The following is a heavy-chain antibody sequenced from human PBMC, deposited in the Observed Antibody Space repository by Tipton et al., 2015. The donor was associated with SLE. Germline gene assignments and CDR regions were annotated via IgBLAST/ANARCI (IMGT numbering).Heavy chain of an antibody. CDR1: GGSISSSSYY. CDR2: IYYSGST. Sequence: TLSLTCTVSGGSISSSSYYWGWIRQPPGEGLEWIGSIYYSGSTYYNPSLKSRVTISVDTSKNQFSLKLSSVTAADTAVYYCATRSLAARSRWFDPWGQGTLVTVSS. V-gene: IGHV4-39*07. D-gene: IGHD6-6*01. J-gene: IGHJ5*02. CDR3: ATRSLAARSRWFDP.